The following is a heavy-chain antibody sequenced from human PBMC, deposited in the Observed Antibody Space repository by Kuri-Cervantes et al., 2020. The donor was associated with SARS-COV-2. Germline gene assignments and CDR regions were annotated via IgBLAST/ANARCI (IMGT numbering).Heavy chain of an antibody. V-gene: IGHV4-61*02. Sequence: LRLSCTVSGGSISSGSYYWSWIRQPAGKGLEWIGRIYTSGSTDYNPSLKSRVTISVDTSKNQFSLKLSSVTAADTAVYYCARGVCGGSCYSSYRRYYFDYWGQGTLVTVSS. CDR1: GGSISSGSYY. CDR2: IYTSGST. J-gene: IGHJ4*02. D-gene: IGHD2-15*01. CDR3: ARGVCGGSCYSSYRRYYFDY.